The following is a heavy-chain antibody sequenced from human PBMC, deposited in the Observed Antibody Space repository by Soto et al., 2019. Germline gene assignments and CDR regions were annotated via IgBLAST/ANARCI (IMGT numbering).Heavy chain of an antibody. V-gene: IGHV3-30-3*01. Sequence: PGGSLRLSCAASGFIFTNYAMHWVRQAPGKGLEWVAVISYDGSSQFYADSVKGRFTISRDSSKNTLYLQMNSLRGEDTAVYYCARGAGIYYVGPVDIWGQGTLVTVSS. D-gene: IGHD5-12*01. CDR2: ISYDGSSQ. CDR3: ARGAGIYYVGPVDI. CDR1: GFIFTNYA. J-gene: IGHJ4*02.